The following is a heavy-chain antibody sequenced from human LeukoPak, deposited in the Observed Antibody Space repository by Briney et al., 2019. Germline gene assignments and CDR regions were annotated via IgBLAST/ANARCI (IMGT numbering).Heavy chain of an antibody. D-gene: IGHD3-10*01. V-gene: IGHV3-11*06. CDR1: GFSFSDYY. CDR3: ARASGMIPFKPVDS. CDR2: ISGSSTKT. J-gene: IGHJ4*02. Sequence: KTGGSLRLSCAVSGFSFSDYYMSWIRQPPGKGQEWVSYISGSSTKTNYADSVKGRFTISRHNAKKSLYLQMNSLRAEDTAVYYCARASGMIPFKPVDSWGQGTPVTVSS.